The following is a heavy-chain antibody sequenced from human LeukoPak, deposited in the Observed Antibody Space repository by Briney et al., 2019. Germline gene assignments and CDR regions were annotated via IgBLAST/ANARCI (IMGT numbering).Heavy chain of an antibody. Sequence: GASVKVSCKASGYTFTGYYMHWVRQAPGQRLERMAWINPNSGGTNYAQKFQGRVTMTRDTSISTAYMELSRLRSDDTAVYYCARVIRKNYGDYEPLGYWGQGTLVTVSS. CDR1: GYTFTGYY. J-gene: IGHJ4*02. V-gene: IGHV1-2*02. CDR2: INPNSGGT. CDR3: ARVIRKNYGDYEPLGY. D-gene: IGHD4-17*01.